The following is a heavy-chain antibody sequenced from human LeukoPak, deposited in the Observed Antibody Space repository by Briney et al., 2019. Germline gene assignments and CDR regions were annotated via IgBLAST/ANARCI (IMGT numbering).Heavy chain of an antibody. CDR1: GYTFTSYG. D-gene: IGHD2-2*01. CDR2: LSAYNGNT. Sequence: ASVKVSCTASGYTFTSYGIRWVRQAPGQGPAPMGWLSAYNGNTNYAQKLQGRVTMTTDTSTSTAYMELRSLRSDGTAVYYCAIDRVLYCSSTSCYLAYWGQGTLVTVSS. V-gene: IGHV1-18*01. CDR3: AIDRVLYCSSTSCYLAY. J-gene: IGHJ4*02.